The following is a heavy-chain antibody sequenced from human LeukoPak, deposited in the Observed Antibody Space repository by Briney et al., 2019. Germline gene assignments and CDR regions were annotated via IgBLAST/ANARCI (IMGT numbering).Heavy chain of an antibody. CDR1: GGSVSSGSYW. J-gene: IGHJ4*02. CDR3: ASRKSGGYFPSIDY. Sequence: SETLSLTCTVSGGSVSSGSYWWSWIRQPPGKGLEWIGYIYYSGSTNYNPSLKSRVNISVDTSKNQFSLKLSSVTAADTAVYYCASRKSGGYFPSIDYWGQGTLVTVSS. V-gene: IGHV4-61*01. CDR2: IYYSGST. D-gene: IGHD1-26*01.